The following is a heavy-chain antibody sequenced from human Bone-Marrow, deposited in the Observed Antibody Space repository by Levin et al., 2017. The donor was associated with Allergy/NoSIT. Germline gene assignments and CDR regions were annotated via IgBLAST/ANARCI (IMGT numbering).Heavy chain of an antibody. CDR3: AKDTPPYYYDSSGYFLDY. CDR1: GFTFENYA. D-gene: IGHD3-22*01. CDR2: ISGSGRST. Sequence: GGSLRLSCAASGFTFENYAMSWVRQPPGRGLEWVSAISGSGRSTYYADSVKGRFTISRDNVKNTLFLQMNSLRAEDTAVYYCAKDTPPYYYDSSGYFLDYWGQGTLVTVSS. J-gene: IGHJ4*02. V-gene: IGHV3-23*01.